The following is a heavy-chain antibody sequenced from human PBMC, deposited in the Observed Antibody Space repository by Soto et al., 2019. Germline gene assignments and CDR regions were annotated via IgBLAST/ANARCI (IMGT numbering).Heavy chain of an antibody. V-gene: IGHV3-30-3*01. Sequence: QVQLVESGGGVVQPGRSLRLSCAASGFTFSSYAMHWVRQAPGKGLEWVAVISYDGSNKYYADSVKGRFTISRDNSKNTLYLQMHSLRAEDTAEYYCARLVPAATGMDFWGQGTTVTVS. CDR2: ISYDGSNK. CDR3: ARLVPAATGMDF. J-gene: IGHJ6*02. D-gene: IGHD2-2*01. CDR1: GFTFSSYA.